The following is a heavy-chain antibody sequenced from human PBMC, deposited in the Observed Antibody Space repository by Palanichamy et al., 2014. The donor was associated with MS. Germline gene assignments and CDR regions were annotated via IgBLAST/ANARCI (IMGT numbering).Heavy chain of an antibody. CDR1: GYTFTSYD. CDR3: ARSPYDSSGYYSDY. D-gene: IGHD3-22*01. J-gene: IGHJ4*02. V-gene: IGHV1-8*01. CDR2: MNPNSGNT. Sequence: VQLVQSGAEVKKPGASVMVSCKTSGYTFTSYDINWVRRATGQGLEWMGWMNPNSGNTGYAQKFQGRVTMTRNTSISTAYMELSSLRSEDTAVYYCARSPYDSSGYYSDYWGQGTLVTVSS.